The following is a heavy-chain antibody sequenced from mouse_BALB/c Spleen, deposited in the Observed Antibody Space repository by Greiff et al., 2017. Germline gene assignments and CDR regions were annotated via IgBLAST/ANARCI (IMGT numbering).Heavy chain of an antibody. CDR2: IWSGGST. CDR1: GFSLTSYG. CDR3: ATYDYGLYYYAMDY. V-gene: IGHV2-2*02. D-gene: IGHD2-4*01. J-gene: IGHJ4*01. Sequence: QVQLKESGPGLVQPSQSLSITCTVSGFSLTSYGVHWVRQSPGKGLEWLGVIWSGGSTDYNAAFISRLSISKDNSKSQVFFKMNSLQANDTAIYYCATYDYGLYYYAMDYWGQGTSVTVSS.